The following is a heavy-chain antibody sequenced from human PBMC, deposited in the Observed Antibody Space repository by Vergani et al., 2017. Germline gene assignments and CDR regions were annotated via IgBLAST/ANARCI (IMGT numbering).Heavy chain of an antibody. V-gene: IGHV4-61*10. CDR3: ARDTGGSYLKAYFDY. Sequence: QVQLQESGPGLLRPSETLSLTCTVSGGSVSSGSYYWTWLRQPAGKGLEWIGYIYYSGSTNYNPSLKSRVTISLDTSKNQFSLNLSSVTTADTAVYYCARDTGGSYLKAYFDYWGQGTLVTVSS. CDR1: GGSVSSGSYY. D-gene: IGHD1-26*01. J-gene: IGHJ4*02. CDR2: IYYSGST.